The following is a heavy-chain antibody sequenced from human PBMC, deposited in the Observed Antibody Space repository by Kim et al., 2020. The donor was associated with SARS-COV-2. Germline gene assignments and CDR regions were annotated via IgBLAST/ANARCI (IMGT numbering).Heavy chain of an antibody. J-gene: IGHJ4*02. CDR2: INAGNGNT. CDR1: GYTFTSYA. D-gene: IGHD3-9*01. CDR3: ASGDFLTGYYGY. V-gene: IGHV1-3*01. Sequence: ASVKVSCKASGYTFTSYAMHWVRQAPGQRLEWMGWINAGNGNTKYSQKFQGRVTITRDTSASTAYMELSSLRSEDTAVYYCASGDFLTGYYGYWGQGTLVTVSS.